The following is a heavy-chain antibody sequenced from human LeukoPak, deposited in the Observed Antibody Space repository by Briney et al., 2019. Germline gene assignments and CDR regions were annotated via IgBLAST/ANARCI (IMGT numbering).Heavy chain of an antibody. V-gene: IGHV3-43*02. Sequence: GGSLRLSCAASGVSFDEYAMEGGRHAPGEGGERGSLISGDGRTTYYPHSLTGRFTTSRDNRKNSLYLQLTSLRPEDPALYYCAKDWRYFGDAFDLWGRGTLVTVSS. CDR3: AKDWRYFGDAFDL. J-gene: IGHJ2*01. CDR2: ISGDGRTT. D-gene: IGHD4-17*01. CDR1: GVSFDEYA.